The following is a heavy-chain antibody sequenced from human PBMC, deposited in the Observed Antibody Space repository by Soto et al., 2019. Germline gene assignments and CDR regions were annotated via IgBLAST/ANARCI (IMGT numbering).Heavy chain of an antibody. D-gene: IGHD3-3*01. CDR2: IYPGDSDT. V-gene: IGHV5-51*01. CDR1: GYKVSTWHNFTSYW. Sequence: GESLKISCMGSGYKVSTWHNFTSYWIAWVRQMPGEGLEWMGIIYPGDSDTRYSPSFQGQVTISADKSINSVYLQWSSLKASDTATYYCARLGFNYDFLSGYYIVHHYHGIDVWGQGTTVTVSS. J-gene: IGHJ6*02. CDR3: ARLGFNYDFLSGYYIVHHYHGIDV.